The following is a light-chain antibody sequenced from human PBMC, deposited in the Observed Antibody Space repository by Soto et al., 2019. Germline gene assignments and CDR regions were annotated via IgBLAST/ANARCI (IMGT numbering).Light chain of an antibody. CDR3: QQRSNWTPT. CDR2: DAS. J-gene: IGKJ5*01. CDR1: QSVSSY. Sequence: IVMTQSPATRSLPPGERATLSCRAGQSVSSYLAWYQQKPGQAPRLLIYDASNRATGIPARFSGSVSGTDGTITISSLEKEDGAVYYCQQRSNWTPTFGQGTRLEIK. V-gene: IGKV3-11*01.